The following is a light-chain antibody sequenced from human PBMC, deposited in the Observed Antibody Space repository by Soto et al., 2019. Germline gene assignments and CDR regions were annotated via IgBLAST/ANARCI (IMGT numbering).Light chain of an antibody. CDR3: ATWDDSLNGWV. CDR2: SNN. V-gene: IGLV1-44*01. Sequence: QPVLTQPPSASGTPGQRVTIACSGGSSNIESNTVNWYQQVPGTAPKLLVYSNNQRPSGVPDRFSGSQAGTSASLAISGLQSEDEADYYCATWDDSLNGWVIGGGTKLTGL. J-gene: IGLJ2*01. CDR1: SSNIESNT.